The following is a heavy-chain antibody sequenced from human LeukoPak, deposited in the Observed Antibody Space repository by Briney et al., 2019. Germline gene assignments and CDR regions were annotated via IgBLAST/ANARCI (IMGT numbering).Heavy chain of an antibody. D-gene: IGHD6-13*01. V-gene: IGHV4-61*02. CDR3: ARIPATGIGRFDY. CDR2: IYTSGNT. J-gene: IGHJ4*02. CDR1: GGSISSNSYY. Sequence: SETLSLTCTVSGGSISSNSYYWSRVRQPAGKGLEWIGRIYTSGNTNYNPSLKSRVTISVDTSKNQFSLKLSSVTAADTAVYYCARIPATGIGRFDYWGQGTLVTVSS.